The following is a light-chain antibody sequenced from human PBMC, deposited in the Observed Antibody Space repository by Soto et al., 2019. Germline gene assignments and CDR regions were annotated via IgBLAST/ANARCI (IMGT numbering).Light chain of an antibody. CDR1: QSISSY. CDR2: AAS. CDR3: QQGYTTPIT. Sequence: DIQITQSPYSLSASVGDRVPITCRASQSISSYLNWYQQKPGKAPKLLIYAASSLQSGVPSRFSGSGSGTDFTLTISSLQPEDFATYHCQQGYTTPITFGQGTRLENK. J-gene: IGKJ5*01. V-gene: IGKV1-39*01.